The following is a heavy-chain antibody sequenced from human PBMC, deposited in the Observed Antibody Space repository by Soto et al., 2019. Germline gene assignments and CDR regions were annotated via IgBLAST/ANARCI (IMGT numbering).Heavy chain of an antibody. D-gene: IGHD3-16*02. Sequence: QVQLVESGGGVVQPGRSLRLSCAASGLTFSSYGMHWVRQAPGKGLEWVAIVSYDGSNKYYADYVKGRLTISRDNSRNTLYRQMNSPRAEDTAVYYCATALWELSTASYDYWGQGTLVTVSS. CDR3: ATALWELSTASYDY. CDR1: GLTFSSYG. CDR2: VSYDGSNK. J-gene: IGHJ4*02. V-gene: IGHV3-30*03.